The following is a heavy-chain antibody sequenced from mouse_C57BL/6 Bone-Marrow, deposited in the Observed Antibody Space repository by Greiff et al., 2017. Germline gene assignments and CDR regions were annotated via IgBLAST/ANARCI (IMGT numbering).Heavy chain of an antibody. CDR2: IYPGDGDT. CDR3: ARVLLYYSNYFFYAMDD. V-gene: IGHV1-80*01. CDR1: GYAFSSYW. J-gene: IGHJ4*01. D-gene: IGHD2-5*01. Sequence: VKLMESGAELVKPGASVKISCKASGYAFSSYWMNWVKQRPGKGLEWIGQIYPGDGDTNYNGKFKGKATLTADTSSSTAYMQLSSLTSEDSAVYFCARVLLYYSNYFFYAMDDWGQGTSVTVSS.